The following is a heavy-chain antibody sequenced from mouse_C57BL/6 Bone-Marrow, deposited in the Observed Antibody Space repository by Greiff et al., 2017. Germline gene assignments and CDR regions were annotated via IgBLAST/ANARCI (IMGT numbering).Heavy chain of an antibody. Sequence: EVQLVESGPGLVKPSQSLSLTCSVTGYSITSGYYWNWIRQFPGNKLEWMGYISYDGRNNYNPSLKNRISITRDTSKNQFFLKLNSLTTEDTATYYCAYWNWGQGTTLTVSS. CDR1: GYSITSGYY. D-gene: IGHD4-1*01. CDR3: AYWN. CDR2: ISYDGRN. V-gene: IGHV3-6*01. J-gene: IGHJ2*01.